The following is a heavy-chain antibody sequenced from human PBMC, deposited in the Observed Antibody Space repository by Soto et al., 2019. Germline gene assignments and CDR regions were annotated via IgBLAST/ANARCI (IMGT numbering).Heavy chain of an antibody. CDR3: AKDALYSSSWYYWFDP. CDR1: GFTFSSYA. V-gene: IGHV3-23*01. Sequence: PGGSLRLSCAASGFTFSSYALSWVRQAPEKGQEWVSAISGSGGSTYYADSVKGRFTISRDNSKNTLYLQMNSLRAEDTAVYYCAKDALYSSSWYYWFDPWGQGTQVTVSS. D-gene: IGHD6-13*01. J-gene: IGHJ5*02. CDR2: ISGSGGST.